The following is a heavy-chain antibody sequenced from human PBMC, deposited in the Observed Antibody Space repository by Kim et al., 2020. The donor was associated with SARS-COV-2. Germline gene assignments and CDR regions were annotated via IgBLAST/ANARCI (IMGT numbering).Heavy chain of an antibody. CDR1: GGSFSGYY. Sequence: SETLSLTCAVYGGSFSGYYWSWIRQPPGKGLEWIGEINHSGSTNYNPSLKSRVTISVDTSKNQFSLKLSSVTAADTAVYYCASWVRRAVAGTGARDYWGQGTLVTVSS. CDR2: INHSGST. CDR3: ASWVRRAVAGTGARDY. J-gene: IGHJ4*02. D-gene: IGHD6-19*01. V-gene: IGHV4-34*01.